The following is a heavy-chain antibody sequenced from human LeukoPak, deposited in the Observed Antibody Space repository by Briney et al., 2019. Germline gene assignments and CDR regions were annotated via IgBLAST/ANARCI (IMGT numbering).Heavy chain of an antibody. Sequence: SETLSLTCTVSGGSITSSLHYWAWIRQPPGKGLEWIATIYYSGPTYYYPSLQSRVSISIDTSQNQFSLSLSSVTAADAAVYYCARQVGPDIFDFWGRGILVTVSS. D-gene: IGHD1-26*01. J-gene: IGHJ4*02. CDR1: GGSITSSLHY. CDR3: ARQVGPDIFDF. V-gene: IGHV4-39*01. CDR2: IYYSGPT.